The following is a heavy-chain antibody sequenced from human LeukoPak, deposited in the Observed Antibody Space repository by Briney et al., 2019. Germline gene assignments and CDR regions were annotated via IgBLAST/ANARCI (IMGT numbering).Heavy chain of an antibody. Sequence: SETLSLTCAISGDSISSGRYSWSWIRQPPGQGLEWIGFIYHSGNTYYNPSLKSRVTISVDTSKNQFSLKLSSVTAADTAVYYCARTLPNFYDFWSGPPRRGYFDYWGQGTLVTVSS. CDR3: ARTLPNFYDFWSGPPRRGYFDY. V-gene: IGHV4-30-2*01. CDR1: GDSISSGRYS. CDR2: IYHSGNT. D-gene: IGHD3-3*01. J-gene: IGHJ4*02.